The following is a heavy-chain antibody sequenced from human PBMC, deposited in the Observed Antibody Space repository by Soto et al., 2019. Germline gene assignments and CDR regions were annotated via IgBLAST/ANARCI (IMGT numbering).Heavy chain of an antibody. CDR3: ARQGGTITLDY. V-gene: IGHV5-51*01. CDR2: VNPGDSDT. J-gene: IGHJ4*02. CDR1: GYSFTTYW. D-gene: IGHD5-12*01. Sequence: GGSLRLSCKGSGYSFTTYWIGWVRQMPGKGLEWMGIVNPGDSDTRYSPSFEGQVTISADKSISTAYLQWSSLKASDTAMYYCARQGGTITLDYWGQGTLVTVSS.